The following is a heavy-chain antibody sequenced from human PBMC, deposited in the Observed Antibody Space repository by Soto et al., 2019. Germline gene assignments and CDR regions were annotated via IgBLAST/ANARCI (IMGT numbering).Heavy chain of an antibody. D-gene: IGHD1-26*01. CDR1: GGTFSHYA. CDR3: AKYGGRDSYLGNWVDP. V-gene: IGHV1-69*12. Sequence: QVQLVQSGAEVKKPGSSVKVSCKASGGTFSHYAITWVRQAPGQGLEWMGGIIPIFGTTNYAQKFQGRVTITADESTTTAYMERSSLRSEDTAVYYCAKYGGRDSYLGNWVDPWGQGTLVTVSS. CDR2: IIPIFGTT. J-gene: IGHJ5*02.